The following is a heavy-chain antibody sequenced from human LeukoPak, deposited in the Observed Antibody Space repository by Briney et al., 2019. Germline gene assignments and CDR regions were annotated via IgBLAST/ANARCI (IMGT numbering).Heavy chain of an antibody. CDR1: GGSISSYY. J-gene: IGHJ4*02. CDR3: ARAYCSSTSCYGGALDY. V-gene: IGHV4-59*08. CDR2: ISYIGST. Sequence: SETLSLTCTVSGGSISSYYWSWIRQPPGKGLEWIGYISYIGSTNYNPSLKSRVTVSVDTSRNQFSLKLTSVTAADTAVYYCARAYCSSTSCYGGALDYWGQGTLVTVSS. D-gene: IGHD2-2*01.